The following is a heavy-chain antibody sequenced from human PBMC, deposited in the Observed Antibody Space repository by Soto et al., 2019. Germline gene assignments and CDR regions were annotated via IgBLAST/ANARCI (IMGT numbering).Heavy chain of an antibody. CDR3: ARKVKRLAAAGNYYYYMDV. J-gene: IGHJ6*03. CDR2: IYYSGST. Sequence: SETLSLTCTVSGGSISSYYWSWIRQPPGKGLEWIGYIYYSGSTNYNPSLKSRVTISVDTSKNQFSLKLSSVTAADTAVYYCARKVKRLAAAGNYYYYMDVWGKGTTVTVSS. V-gene: IGHV4-59*01. CDR1: GGSISSYY. D-gene: IGHD6-13*01.